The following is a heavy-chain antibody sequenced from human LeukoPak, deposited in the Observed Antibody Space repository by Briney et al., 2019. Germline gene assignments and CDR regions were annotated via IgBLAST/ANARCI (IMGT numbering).Heavy chain of an antibody. V-gene: IGHV4-39*01. J-gene: IGHJ4*02. CDR2: IYYSGST. CDR3: ARLREIRSYFDY. Sequence: KPSETLSLTCTVSDGSISSSNYYWGWIRQPPGQGLEWIGSIYYSGSTYYNPSLKSRVTISVDTSKNQFSLKLSSVTAADTAVYYCARLREIRSYFDYWGQGTLVTVSS. D-gene: IGHD3-10*01. CDR1: DGSISSSNYY.